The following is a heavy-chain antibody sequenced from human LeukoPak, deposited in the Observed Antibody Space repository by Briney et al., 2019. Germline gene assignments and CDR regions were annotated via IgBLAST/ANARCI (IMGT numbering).Heavy chain of an antibody. Sequence: SETLSLTCGVYSGSFSGYYWSWIRQPPGKGLEWIGEIYYGGNTKYSPSLKNRVTISVDTSKNQVSLNLGSVTAGDTAVYFCARHGGWYFDSWGQGILVTVSS. CDR3: ARHGGWYFDS. D-gene: IGHD6-19*01. CDR1: SGSFSGYY. CDR2: IYYGGNT. J-gene: IGHJ4*02. V-gene: IGHV4-34*01.